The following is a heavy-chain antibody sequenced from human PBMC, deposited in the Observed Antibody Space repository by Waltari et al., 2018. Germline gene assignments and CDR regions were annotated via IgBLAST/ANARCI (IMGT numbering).Heavy chain of an antibody. CDR2: IYHSGCT. V-gene: IGHV4-38-2*02. Sequence: QVQLQESGPGLVKPSETLSLTCPVSGYSISSGYYWGWIRQPPGKGLEWIGSIYHSGCTYYNPSLKSRVTISVDTSKNQFSLKLSSVTAADTAVYYCARAYGGYDHDAFDIWGQGTMVTVSS. J-gene: IGHJ3*02. D-gene: IGHD5-12*01. CDR1: GYSISSGYY. CDR3: ARAYGGYDHDAFDI.